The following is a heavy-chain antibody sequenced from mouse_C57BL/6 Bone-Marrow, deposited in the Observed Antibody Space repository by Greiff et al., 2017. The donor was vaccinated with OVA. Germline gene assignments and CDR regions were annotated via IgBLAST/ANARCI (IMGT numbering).Heavy chain of an antibody. CDR1: GYAFSSSW. D-gene: IGHD2-4*01. CDR3: ARGDDYDAY. V-gene: IGHV1-82*01. Sequence: VKLMESGPELVKPGASVKISCKASGYAFSSSWMNWVKQRPGKGLEWIGRIYPGDGDTNYNGKFKGKATLTADKSSSTAYMQLSSLTSEDSAVYYCARGDDYDAYWGQGTTLTVSS. J-gene: IGHJ2*01. CDR2: IYPGDGDT.